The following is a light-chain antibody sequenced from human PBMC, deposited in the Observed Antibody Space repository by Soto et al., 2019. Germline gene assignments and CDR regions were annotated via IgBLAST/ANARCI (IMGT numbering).Light chain of an antibody. V-gene: IGKV1-33*01. CDR3: QQYDNLPLT. CDR2: ESS. J-gene: IGKJ3*01. CDR1: QYISNY. Sequence: DIQMTQSPTSLSASVGDRVTITCRASQYISNYLNWYQQKPGKAPKVLIYESSNLEAGVPSRFSGSGSGTEFTFTISSLQPEDIATYYCQQYDNLPLTFGPGTKVDIK.